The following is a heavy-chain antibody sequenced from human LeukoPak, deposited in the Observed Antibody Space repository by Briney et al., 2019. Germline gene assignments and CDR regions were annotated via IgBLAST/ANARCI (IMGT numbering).Heavy chain of an antibody. CDR2: INPNSAGT. CDR1: GYTFNDYY. Sequence: ASVKVSCKASGYTFNDYYMHWVRQAPGQGLEWLGWINPNSAGTKYVQQFQGRVTMTRDTSISTAYMELTSLRSDDTAVYYCAKPRAGDRDGFDIWGQGTMVIVSS. J-gene: IGHJ3*02. V-gene: IGHV1-2*02. D-gene: IGHD2-21*02. CDR3: AKPRAGDRDGFDI.